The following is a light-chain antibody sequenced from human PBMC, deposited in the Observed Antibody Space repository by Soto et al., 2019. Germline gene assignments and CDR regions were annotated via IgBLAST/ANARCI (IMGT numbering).Light chain of an antibody. CDR2: AAS. CDR1: QSISYY. J-gene: IGKJ4*01. V-gene: IGKV1-39*01. CDR3: QHYYNTPPT. Sequence: EIQLTQSPSSLAVSVGDRVTLTCRASQSISYYLNWYKKKPGKAPKLLRYAASSLQGGVPSRFSGSGSETDFTLTISSLKAEDVEVYYCQHYYNTPPTFGGGTKVDIK.